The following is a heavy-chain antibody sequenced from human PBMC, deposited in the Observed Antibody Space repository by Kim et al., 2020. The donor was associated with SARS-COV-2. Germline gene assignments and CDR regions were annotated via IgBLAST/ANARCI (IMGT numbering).Heavy chain of an antibody. CDR1: GGSISSSSYH. J-gene: IGHJ1*01. CDR3: ARHTAYCGGDCYPEYFQH. Sequence: SETLSLTCTVSGGSISSSSYHWGWIRQPPGKGLEWIGSIYYSGSTYYNPSLKSRVTISVDTSKNQFSLKLSSVTAADTAVYYCARHTAYCGGDCYPEYFQHWGQGTLVTVSS. CDR2: IYYSGST. V-gene: IGHV4-39*01. D-gene: IGHD2-21*02.